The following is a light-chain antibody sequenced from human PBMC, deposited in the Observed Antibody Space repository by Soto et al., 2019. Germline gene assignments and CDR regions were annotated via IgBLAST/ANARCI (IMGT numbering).Light chain of an antibody. V-gene: IGLV3-1*01. CDR3: QAWDSSTAV. CDR1: KLGDKY. CDR2: QDS. Sequence: SYELTQTPSASVSPGQTASITCSGDKLGDKYACWYQQKPGQSPVLVIYQDSKRPSGIPERFSGSNSGNTATLTISGTQAMDEADYYCQAWDSSTAVFGTGTKVTVL. J-gene: IGLJ1*01.